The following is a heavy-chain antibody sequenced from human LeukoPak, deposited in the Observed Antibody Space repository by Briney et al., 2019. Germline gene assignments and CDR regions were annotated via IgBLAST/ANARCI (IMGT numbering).Heavy chain of an antibody. V-gene: IGHV1-2*02. J-gene: IGHJ6*02. CDR3: ARAYLYYDFWGGYQTTYGMDV. Sequence: ASVKVSCKASGYTFTGYYMHWVRQAPGQGLEWMGWINPNSGGTNYAQKFQGRVTMTRDTSISTAYMELSRLRSDDTAVYYCARAYLYYDFWGGYQTTYGMDVWGQGTTVTVSS. D-gene: IGHD3-3*01. CDR1: GYTFTGYY. CDR2: INPNSGGT.